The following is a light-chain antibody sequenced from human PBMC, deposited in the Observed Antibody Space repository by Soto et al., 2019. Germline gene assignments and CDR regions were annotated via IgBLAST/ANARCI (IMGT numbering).Light chain of an antibody. CDR2: NDD. CDR1: SSNIGLSS. CDR3: AAWDDSLKAPV. Sequence: QSVLTQAPSASGTPGQRVTISCSGSSSNIGLSSVTWYQQLPGAAPKLLVYNDDHRPSGVPDRFSGSKSGTSASLAISGLQSEDEADYYCAAWDDSLKAPVFGGGTQLTVL. V-gene: IGLV1-44*01. J-gene: IGLJ7*01.